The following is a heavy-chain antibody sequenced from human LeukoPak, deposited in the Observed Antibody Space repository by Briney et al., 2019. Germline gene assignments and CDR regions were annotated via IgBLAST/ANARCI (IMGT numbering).Heavy chain of an antibody. CDR2: IYYNGNT. Sequence: SETLSLTCSVSDGSINSYYWNWIRRPPGKGLEWIAYIYYNGNTNYSPSPKSRVTMSVDTSKNLFSLKVSSVTAADTAVYYCARGRSNYYGMDVWGQGTTVTVSS. J-gene: IGHJ6*02. V-gene: IGHV4-59*01. CDR3: ARGRSNYYGMDV. CDR1: DGSINSYY. D-gene: IGHD1-26*01.